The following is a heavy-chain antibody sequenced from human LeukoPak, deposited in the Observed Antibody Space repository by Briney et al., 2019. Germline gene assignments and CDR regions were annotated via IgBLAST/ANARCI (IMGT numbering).Heavy chain of an antibody. D-gene: IGHD5-18*01. CDR2: IYYSGST. CDR3: ARLEGNSYGYPVSFDS. Sequence: SETLSLTCTVSGGSISSSSYYWGWIRQPPGKGLEWIATIYYSGSTYYNPSLKSRVTISVDTSKSQFSLKLSSVTAADTSVYYCARLEGNSYGYPVSFDSWGQGTLVTVSS. J-gene: IGHJ4*02. V-gene: IGHV4-39*01. CDR1: GGSISSSSYY.